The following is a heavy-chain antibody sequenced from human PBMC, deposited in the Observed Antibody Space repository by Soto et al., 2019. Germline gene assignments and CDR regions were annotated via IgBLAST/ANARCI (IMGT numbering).Heavy chain of an antibody. CDR1: GLTFSNYA. J-gene: IGHJ4*02. CDR2: ISGNGAKT. V-gene: IGHV3-23*01. CDR3: ADLGYCVSTPCYGAH. Sequence: EVQLLESGGGLVQPGGSLRLSCVASGLTFSNYAMSWVRQAPGKGLEWVSAISGNGAKTVSADSVKGRFTISRDNSKTTLYLQLNSLRAEDTPVYYCADLGYCVSTPCYGAHWGQGTLVTVSS. D-gene: IGHD2-2*01.